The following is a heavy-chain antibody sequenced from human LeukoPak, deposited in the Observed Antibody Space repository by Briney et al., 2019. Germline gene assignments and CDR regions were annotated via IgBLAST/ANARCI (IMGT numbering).Heavy chain of an antibody. CDR2: INPSGGST. Sequence: ASVKVSCKASGYTFTSYYMHWVRQAPGQGLEWMGIINPSGGSTSYAQKFQGRVTMTRDTSKNQFSLKLSSVTAADTAVYYCAGSYYYYMDVWGKGTTVTVSS. V-gene: IGHV1-46*01. CDR3: AGSYYYYMDV. J-gene: IGHJ6*03. CDR1: GYTFTSYY.